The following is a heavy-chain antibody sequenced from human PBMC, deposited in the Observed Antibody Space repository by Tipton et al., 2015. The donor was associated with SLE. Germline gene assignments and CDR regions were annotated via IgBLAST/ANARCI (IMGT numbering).Heavy chain of an antibody. Sequence: TLSLRCGGYGGSFSGYYWSWIRQPPGKGLEGIGEINHSGSTNYNPSLKSRVTISVDTSKNQFSLKLSSVTAADTAVYYCARHLDGGNSSYFDYWGQGTLVTISS. CDR1: GGSFSGYY. J-gene: IGHJ4*02. CDR2: INHSGST. D-gene: IGHD4-23*01. V-gene: IGHV4-34*01. CDR3: ARHLDGGNSSYFDY.